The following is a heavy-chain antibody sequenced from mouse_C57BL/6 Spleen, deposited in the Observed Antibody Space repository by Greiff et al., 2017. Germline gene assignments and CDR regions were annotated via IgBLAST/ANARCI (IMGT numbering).Heavy chain of an antibody. J-gene: IGHJ3*01. CDR3: ARWDYYGSSYWFAY. CDR2: INPSNGGT. Sequence: QVQLQQPGTELVKPGASVKLSCKASGYTFTSYWMHWVKQRPGQGLEWIGNINPSNGGTNYNEKFKSKVTLTVDKTSSTAYMQLSSLTSENSAVYYCARWDYYGSSYWFAYWGQGTLVTVSA. V-gene: IGHV1-53*01. CDR1: GYTFTSYW. D-gene: IGHD1-1*01.